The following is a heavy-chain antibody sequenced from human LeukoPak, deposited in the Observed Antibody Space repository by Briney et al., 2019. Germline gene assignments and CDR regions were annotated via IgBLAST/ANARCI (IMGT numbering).Heavy chain of an antibody. Sequence: SETLSLTCTVSDDSITMYYWTWIRQPPGKGLEWIGYVDHTGSTKFNPSLNGRVSISRDTSKNLFSLRLRSVTAADTTVYFCARGRVSSSTWYSTYYYYFYMDVWGKGTTVTVSS. CDR3: ARGRVSSSTWYSTYYYYFYMDV. V-gene: IGHV4-59*01. CDR1: DDSITMYY. D-gene: IGHD4-11*01. CDR2: VDHTGST. J-gene: IGHJ6*03.